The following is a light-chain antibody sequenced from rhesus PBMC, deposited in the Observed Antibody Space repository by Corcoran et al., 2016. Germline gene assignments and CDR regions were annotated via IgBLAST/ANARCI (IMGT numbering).Light chain of an antibody. CDR1: QSLLHNNGNTY. CDR3: MQPLQTPYS. Sequence: DIVLTQTPLSLSVTPGEPASISCRSSQSLLHNNGNTYLYWYLQNPGQAPRLLIYRVSNRFSGVPDRLSGSGAGTDFTLKISRVEAEDVGVYYCMQPLQTPYSFGLGTKVEIK. V-gene: IGKV2-73*01. J-gene: IGKJ2*01. CDR2: RVS.